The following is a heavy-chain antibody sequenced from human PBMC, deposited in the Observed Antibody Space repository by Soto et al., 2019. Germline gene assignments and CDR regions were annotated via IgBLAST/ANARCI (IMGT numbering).Heavy chain of an antibody. Sequence: PSETLSLTCTVSGGSISTDYWSWIRQPAGKGLEWIGRISTGGTNYSPSLKSRVTLSMDTSKNPFSLKLNSVTAADTAVFYCARGAGPPWFDPWGQGMPVTVSS. J-gene: IGHJ5*02. CDR2: ISTGGT. CDR3: ARGAGPPWFDP. V-gene: IGHV4-4*07. CDR1: GGSISTDY.